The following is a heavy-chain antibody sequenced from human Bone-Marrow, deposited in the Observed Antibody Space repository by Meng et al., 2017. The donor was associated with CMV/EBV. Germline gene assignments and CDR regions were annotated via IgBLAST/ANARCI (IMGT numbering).Heavy chain of an antibody. CDR3: ARDQRPWELLN. D-gene: IGHD1-26*01. J-gene: IGHJ4*02. CDR1: GFTFSNYP. Sequence: GESLKISCAASGFTFSNYPMHWVRQAPGKGLEWVAVTSYDGSNEYYADSVKGRFTISRDNSKNTLYLQMNSLRAEDTAVYYCARDQRPWELLNWGQGTLVTVSS. CDR2: TSYDGSNE. V-gene: IGHV3-30*04.